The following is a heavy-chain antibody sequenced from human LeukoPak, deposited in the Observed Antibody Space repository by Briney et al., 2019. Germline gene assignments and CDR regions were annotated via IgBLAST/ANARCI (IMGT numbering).Heavy chain of an antibody. CDR2: IKQDGSEK. V-gene: IGHV3-7*05. J-gene: IGHJ4*02. Sequence: GGSLRLSCAASGFTFSSYWMSWVRQAPGKGLEWVANIKQDGSEKYYVDSVKGRFTISRDNAKNSLYLQMNSLRAEDTAVYYCARDPPFIIGTTFFDYWGQGTLVTVSS. CDR3: ARDPPFIIGTTFFDY. D-gene: IGHD1-20*01. CDR1: GFTFSSYW.